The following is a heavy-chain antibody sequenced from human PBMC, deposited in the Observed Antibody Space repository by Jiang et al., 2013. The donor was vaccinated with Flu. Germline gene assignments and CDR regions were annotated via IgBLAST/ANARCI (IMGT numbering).Heavy chain of an antibody. CDR1: GFTFSSYS. CDR3: ARENWNYGYAFDI. J-gene: IGHJ3*02. CDR2: ISSSSSYI. D-gene: IGHD1-7*01. Sequence: GFTFSSYSMNWVRQAPGKGLEWVSSISSSSSYIYYADSVKGRFTISRDNAKNSLYLQMNSLRAEDTAVYYCARENWNYGYAFDIWGQGTMVTVSS. V-gene: IGHV3-21*01.